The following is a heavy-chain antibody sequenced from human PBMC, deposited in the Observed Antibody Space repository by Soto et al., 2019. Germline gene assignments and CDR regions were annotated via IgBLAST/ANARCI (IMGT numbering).Heavy chain of an antibody. CDR3: ARELLSGSYFY. V-gene: IGHV1-69*13. CDR2: IIPIFGTA. CDR1: GCTFSSYA. D-gene: IGHD1-26*01. Sequence: SVKVSCKASGCTFSSYANSWVRQAPGQGLEWMGGIIPIFGTASYAQKFQGRVTITADESTSTAYMELSSLRSEDTAVYYCARELLSGSYFYWGQGTLVTVSS. J-gene: IGHJ4*02.